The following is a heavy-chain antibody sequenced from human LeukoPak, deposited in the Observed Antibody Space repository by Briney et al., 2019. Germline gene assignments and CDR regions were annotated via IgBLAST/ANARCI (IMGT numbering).Heavy chain of an antibody. D-gene: IGHD3-10*01. V-gene: IGHV1-18*01. J-gene: IGHJ4*02. CDR2: ISAYNGNT. CDR1: GYTFTSYG. Sequence: GASVRVSCKASGYTFTSYGISWVRQAPGQGLEWMGWISAYNGNTNYAQKLQGRVTMTTDTSTSTAYMELRSLRSDDTALYYCARTKEGVTMVRGEMDYWGQGTLVTVSP. CDR3: ARTKEGVTMVRGEMDY.